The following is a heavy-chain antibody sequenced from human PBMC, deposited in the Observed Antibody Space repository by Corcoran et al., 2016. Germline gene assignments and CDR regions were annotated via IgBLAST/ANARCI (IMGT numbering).Heavy chain of an antibody. CDR1: GFTFSSYG. V-gene: IGHV3-30*18. CDR2: ISYDGSNK. D-gene: IGHD5-12*01. CDR3: AKGKDIVASTYGMDV. J-gene: IGHJ6*02. Sequence: QVQLVESGGGVVQPGRSLRLSCAASGFTFSSYGMHWVRQAPGKGLEWVAVISYDGSNKYYADSVKGRFTISRDNSKNTLYLQMNSLRAEDTAVYYCAKGKDIVASTYGMDVWGQGTTVTVSS.